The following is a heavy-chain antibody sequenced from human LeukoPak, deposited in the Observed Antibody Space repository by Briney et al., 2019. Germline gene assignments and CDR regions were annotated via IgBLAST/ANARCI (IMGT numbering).Heavy chain of an antibody. CDR2: IYHSGST. CDR3: ASNIMITFGGVIGDY. V-gene: IGHV4-38-2*02. J-gene: IGHJ4*02. D-gene: IGHD3-16*01. CDR1: GYSISSGYY. Sequence: SSETLSLTCTVSGYSISSGYYWGWIRQPPGKGLEWIGSIYHSGSTYYNPSLKSRVTISVDTSKNQFSLKLSSATAADTAVYYCASNIMITFGGVIGDYWGQGTLVTVSS.